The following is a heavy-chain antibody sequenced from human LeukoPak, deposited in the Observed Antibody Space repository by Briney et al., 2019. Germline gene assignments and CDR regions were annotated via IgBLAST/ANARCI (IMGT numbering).Heavy chain of an antibody. D-gene: IGHD5-24*01. CDR3: ANRRDGYNYNY. CDR2: INHSGST. V-gene: IGHV4-34*01. Sequence: PSETLSLTCAVYGGSFSGYYWSWIRQPPGKGLEWIGEINHSGSTNYNPSLKSRVTISVDTSKNQFSLKPSSVTAADTAVYYCANRRDGYNYNYWGQGTLVTVSS. CDR1: GGSFSGYY. J-gene: IGHJ4*02.